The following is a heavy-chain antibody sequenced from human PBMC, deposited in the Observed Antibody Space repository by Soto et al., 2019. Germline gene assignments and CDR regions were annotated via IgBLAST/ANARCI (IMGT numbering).Heavy chain of an antibody. Sequence: LSLTCAVSGGSISSGGYSWSWIRQPPGKGLEWIGYIYHSGSTYYNPSLKSRVTISVDRSKNQFSLKLSSVTAADTAVYYCARAGIAAAAYYFDYWGQGTLVTVSS. CDR3: ARAGIAAAAYYFDY. D-gene: IGHD6-13*01. CDR1: GGSISSGGYS. J-gene: IGHJ4*02. V-gene: IGHV4-30-2*01. CDR2: IYHSGST.